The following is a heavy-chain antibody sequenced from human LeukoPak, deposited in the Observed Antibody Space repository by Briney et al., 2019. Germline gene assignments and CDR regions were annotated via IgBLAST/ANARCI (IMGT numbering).Heavy chain of an antibody. V-gene: IGHV5-51*01. J-gene: IGHJ4*02. CDR1: GYSFAXYW. D-gene: IGHD2-15*01. Sequence: GESLKISCKGSGYSFAXYWIGXVRXMPGKGLEWMGIIYPADSDARYSPSFQGQVTISADKSISTAYLQWGSLKASDTAMYYCARRGGGYVDFWGQGTLVTVSS. CDR3: ARRGGGYVDF. CDR2: IYPADSDA.